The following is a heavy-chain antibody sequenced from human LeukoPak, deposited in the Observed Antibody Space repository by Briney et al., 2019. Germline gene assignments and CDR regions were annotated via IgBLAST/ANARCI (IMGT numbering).Heavy chain of an antibody. Sequence: SETLSLTCAVYGGSFSGYYWSWIRQPPGKGLEWIGEINHSGSTNYNPSLKSRVTISVDTSKNQFSLKLSSVTAADTAVYYCASYCSGGSCPSYFDYWGQGTLVTVPS. CDR3: ASYCSGGSCPSYFDY. J-gene: IGHJ4*02. CDR1: GGSFSGYY. CDR2: INHSGST. D-gene: IGHD2-15*01. V-gene: IGHV4-34*09.